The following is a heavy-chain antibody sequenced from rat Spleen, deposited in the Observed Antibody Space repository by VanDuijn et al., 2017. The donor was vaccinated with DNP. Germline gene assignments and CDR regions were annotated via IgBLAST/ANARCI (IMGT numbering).Heavy chain of an antibody. V-gene: IGHV5-7*01. CDR2: ISYAGSST. CDR1: GFTFSDYN. J-gene: IGHJ2*01. Sequence: EVQLVESGGGLVQPGRSLKLSCAASGFTFSDYNMAWVRQAPKKGLEWVATISYAGSSTYYLDSVKGRFTIPRDNAKSTLYLQMDSLRSEDTATYYCARPGDYWGQGVMVTVSS. CDR3: ARPGDY.